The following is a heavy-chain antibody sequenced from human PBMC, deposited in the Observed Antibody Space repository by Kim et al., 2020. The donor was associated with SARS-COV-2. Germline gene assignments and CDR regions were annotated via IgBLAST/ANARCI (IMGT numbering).Heavy chain of an antibody. V-gene: IGHV3-15*01. CDR1: GFTFSNAW. D-gene: IGHD3-9*01. CDR2: IKSKTDGGTT. Sequence: GGSLRLSCAASGFTFSNAWMSWVRQAPGKGLEWVGRIKSKTDGGTTDYAAPVKGRFTISRDDSKNTLYLQMNSLKTEDTAVYYCTTTEPYYDILTGYFQFDYWGQGTLVTVSS. CDR3: TTTEPYYDILTGYFQFDY. J-gene: IGHJ4*02.